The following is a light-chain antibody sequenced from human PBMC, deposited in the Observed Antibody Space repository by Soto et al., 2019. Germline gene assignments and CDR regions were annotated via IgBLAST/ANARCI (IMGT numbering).Light chain of an antibody. J-gene: IGKJ4*01. CDR1: QGINSY. CDR3: QQLYTYPLT. CDR2: TAS. V-gene: IGKV1-9*01. Sequence: DIQLTQSPSFLSASVGDRVTATCRASQGINSYLAWYQQKPGKAPKLLIYTASTLQSGVPSRFSGSGSGTEFTLTITSLQPEDFAAYYCQQLYTYPLTFGGGTKVDIK.